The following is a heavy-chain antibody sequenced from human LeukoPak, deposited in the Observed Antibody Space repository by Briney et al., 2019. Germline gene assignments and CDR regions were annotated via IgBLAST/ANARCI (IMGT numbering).Heavy chain of an antibody. Sequence: SETLSLTCTVSGGSISSYNWSWIRQPPGKGLEWIGYIYYTGTTNYNPPLKSRVTISLDTSKHQFSLKLTSVTAADTAVYYCARGAFDSGSYQYFFDYWGQGTLVTVSS. CDR3: ARGAFDSGSYQYFFDY. CDR2: IYYTGTT. D-gene: IGHD3-10*01. V-gene: IGHV4-59*01. CDR1: GGSISSYN. J-gene: IGHJ4*02.